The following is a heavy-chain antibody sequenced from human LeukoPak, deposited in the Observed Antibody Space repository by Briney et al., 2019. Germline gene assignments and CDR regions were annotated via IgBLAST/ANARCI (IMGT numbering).Heavy chain of an antibody. CDR1: GGTFSNYA. Sequence: SVKVSCKASGGTFSNYAISWVRQAPGQGLEWMGGIIPIFGTANYAQKFRGRVTITADKSTRTAYMELSSLRSEDTAVYYCARDPSRAGSYPFDYWGQGTLVTVSS. V-gene: IGHV1-69*06. J-gene: IGHJ4*02. D-gene: IGHD1-26*01. CDR2: IIPIFGTA. CDR3: ARDPSRAGSYPFDY.